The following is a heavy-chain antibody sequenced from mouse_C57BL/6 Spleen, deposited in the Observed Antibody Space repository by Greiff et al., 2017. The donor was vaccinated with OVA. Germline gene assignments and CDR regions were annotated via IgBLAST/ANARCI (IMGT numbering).Heavy chain of an antibody. Sequence: EVMLVESGGGLVQPGGSLKLSCAASGFTFSDYYMYWVRQTPEKRLEWVAYISNGGGSTYYPDTVKGRFTISRDNAKNTLYLQMSRLKSEDTAMYYCARGDGYYPYAMDYWGQGTSVTVSS. V-gene: IGHV5-12*01. D-gene: IGHD2-3*01. CDR2: ISNGGGST. CDR1: GFTFSDYY. CDR3: ARGDGYYPYAMDY. J-gene: IGHJ4*01.